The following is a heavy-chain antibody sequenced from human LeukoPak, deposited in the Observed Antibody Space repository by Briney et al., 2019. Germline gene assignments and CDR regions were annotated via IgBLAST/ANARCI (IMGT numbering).Heavy chain of an antibody. D-gene: IGHD5-12*01. CDR1: GFTFSSYS. V-gene: IGHV3-48*01. CDR3: AKGDSGYGYFDY. CDR2: ISSSSTI. J-gene: IGHJ4*02. Sequence: GGSLRLSCAASGFTFSSYSMNWVRQAPGKGLEWVSYISSSSTIYYADSVKGRFTISRDNSKNTLYLQMNSLRAEDTAVYYCAKGDSGYGYFDYWGQGTLVTVSS.